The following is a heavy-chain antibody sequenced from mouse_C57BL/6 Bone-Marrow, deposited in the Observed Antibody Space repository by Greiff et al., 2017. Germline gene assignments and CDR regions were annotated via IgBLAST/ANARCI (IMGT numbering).Heavy chain of an antibody. Sequence: QVQLQQPGAELVKPGASVKMSCKASGYTFTSYGISWVKQRTGQGLEWIGEIYPRSGNTYYNEKFKGKATLTADKSSSTAYMELRSLTSEDSAVYFCARFAYYSNYLYYAMDYWGQGTSVTVSS. CDR1: GYTFTSYG. J-gene: IGHJ4*01. CDR3: ARFAYYSNYLYYAMDY. V-gene: IGHV1-81*01. CDR2: IYPRSGNT. D-gene: IGHD2-5*01.